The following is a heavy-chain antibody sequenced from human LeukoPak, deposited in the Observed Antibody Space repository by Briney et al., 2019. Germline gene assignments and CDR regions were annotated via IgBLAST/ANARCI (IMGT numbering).Heavy chain of an antibody. V-gene: IGHV3-23*01. D-gene: IGHD6-19*01. Sequence: QPGGSLRLSCAASGLHFSGTAMSWVRQAPGKGLEWVSAISHDGMNAYYADSVKGRFTISRDNSKKTVSLEMRSLTAADTGVYYCAKDGAQYSSGPECDPRGQGALVTVSP. CDR1: GLHFSGTA. CDR2: ISHDGMNA. J-gene: IGHJ5*02. CDR3: AKDGAQYSSGPECDP.